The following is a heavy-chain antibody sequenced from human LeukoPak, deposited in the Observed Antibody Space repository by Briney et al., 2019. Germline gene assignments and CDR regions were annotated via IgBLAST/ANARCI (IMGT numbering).Heavy chain of an antibody. CDR2: ISSSSSYI. D-gene: IGHD4-23*01. CDR1: GFIFSNAW. V-gene: IGHV3-21*01. Sequence: GSLRLSCAASGFIFSNAWMSWVRQAPGKGLEWVSSISSSSSYIYYADSVKGRFTISGDNAKNSLYLQMNSLRAEDTAVYYCASLGYGGNSNHAFDIWGQGTMVTVSS. J-gene: IGHJ3*02. CDR3: ASLGYGGNSNHAFDI.